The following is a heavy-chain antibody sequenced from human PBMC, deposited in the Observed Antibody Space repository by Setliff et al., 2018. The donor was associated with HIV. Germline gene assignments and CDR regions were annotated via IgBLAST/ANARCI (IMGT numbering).Heavy chain of an antibody. CDR1: GYTFASYD. CDR3: ATYHYYDSSAYYVDHYYLDY. J-gene: IGHJ4*02. Sequence: ASVKVSCKASGYTFASYDINWVRQATGQGLEWMGWMNPNSGNTGYAQKFQGRVTMTRNTSISTAYMELSSLRSDDTAVYYCATYHYYDSSAYYVDHYYLDYWGQGTLVTVSS. D-gene: IGHD3-22*01. V-gene: IGHV1-8*02. CDR2: MNPNSGNT.